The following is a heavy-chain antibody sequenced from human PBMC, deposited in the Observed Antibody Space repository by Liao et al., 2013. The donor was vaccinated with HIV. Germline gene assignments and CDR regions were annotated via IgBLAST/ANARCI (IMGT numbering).Heavy chain of an antibody. J-gene: IGHJ3*02. V-gene: IGHV4-59*12. D-gene: IGHD3-22*01. CDR1: GGSTITSYY. CDR2: FYHSGTS. CDR3: ARAVSSDNYHDAFDT. Sequence: QVQLEESGPGLVKPSETLSLTCTVSGGSTITSYYWSWIRQSPGKGLDWIGYFYHSGTSYYSPSLKSRVSISVDNSRNHFSLKLRSVTAADTAVYYCARAVSSDNYHDAFDTWGQGTMVTVSS.